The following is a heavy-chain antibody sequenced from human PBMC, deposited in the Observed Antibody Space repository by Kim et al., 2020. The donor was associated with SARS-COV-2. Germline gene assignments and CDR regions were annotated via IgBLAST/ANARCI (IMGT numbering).Heavy chain of an antibody. Sequence: SGPTLVKPTQTLTVTCTLSGFSISTSGVGVGWIRQPPGKALDWLALIYWDDDKRYSPSVESRLTITKDTSKNQVVLTMTNMDPVDTATYYCARLNLYRNYFDYWGQGTLVTVSS. CDR2: IYWDDDK. CDR1: GFSISTSGVG. V-gene: IGHV2-5*02. J-gene: IGHJ4*02. CDR3: ARLNLYRNYFDY. D-gene: IGHD3-22*01.